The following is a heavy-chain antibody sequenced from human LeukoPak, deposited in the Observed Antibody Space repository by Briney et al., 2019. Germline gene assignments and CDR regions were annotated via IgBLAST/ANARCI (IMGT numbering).Heavy chain of an antibody. CDR3: ARGSSWFDP. J-gene: IGHJ5*02. CDR2: IYYSGST. V-gene: IGHV4-39*07. Sequence: SETLSLTCTVSGGSISSSSYYWGWIRQPPGRGLGWIGSIYYSGSTYYNPSLKSRVTISVDTSKNQFSLKLSSVTAADTAVYYCARGSSWFDPWGQGTLVTVSS. CDR1: GGSISSSSYY.